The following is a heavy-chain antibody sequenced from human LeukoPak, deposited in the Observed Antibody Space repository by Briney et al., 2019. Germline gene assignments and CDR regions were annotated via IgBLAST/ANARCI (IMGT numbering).Heavy chain of an antibody. V-gene: IGHV1-2*02. CDR2: MNPKRGDT. CDR1: GYTFTDYY. J-gene: IGHJ4*02. CDR3: ARNKEGKSLDY. Sequence: ASVRVSCKASGYTFTDYYIHWVRQAPGQGLEWMAWMNPKRGDTSYAQKFQGRVTMTRDTSISTAYMELSRLRFDDTAVYYCARNKEGKSLDYWGQGTLVTVSS.